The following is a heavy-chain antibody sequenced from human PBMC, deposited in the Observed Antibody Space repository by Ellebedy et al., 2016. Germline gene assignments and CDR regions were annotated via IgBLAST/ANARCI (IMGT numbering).Heavy chain of an antibody. Sequence: GESLKISXAASGFTFSSYWMHWVRQAPGKGLVWVSRINSDGSSTSYADSVKGRFTISRDNAKNTLYLQMNSLRAEDTAVYYCARDGPAGRWLQPSAEYFQHWGQGTLVTVSS. CDR1: GFTFSSYW. J-gene: IGHJ1*01. CDR2: INSDGSST. CDR3: ARDGPAGRWLQPSAEYFQH. V-gene: IGHV3-74*01. D-gene: IGHD5-24*01.